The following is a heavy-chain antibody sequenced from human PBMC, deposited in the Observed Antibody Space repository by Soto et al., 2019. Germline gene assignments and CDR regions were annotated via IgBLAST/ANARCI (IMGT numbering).Heavy chain of an antibody. D-gene: IGHD3-16*01. CDR3: ARVTSLYENYFDY. CDR2: ISYDGSNK. CDR1: GFTFSSYA. Sequence: VQLVESGGGVVQPGRSLRLSCAASGFTFSSYAMHWVRQAPGKGLEWVAVISYDGSNKYYADSVKGRFTISRDNSKNTLYLQMNSLRAEDTAVYYCARVTSLYENYFDYWGQGTLVTVSS. J-gene: IGHJ4*02. V-gene: IGHV3-30-3*01.